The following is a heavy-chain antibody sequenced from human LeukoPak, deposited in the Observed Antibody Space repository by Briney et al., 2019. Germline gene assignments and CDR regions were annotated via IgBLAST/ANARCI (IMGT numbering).Heavy chain of an antibody. J-gene: IGHJ4*02. V-gene: IGHV3-23*01. D-gene: IGHD2-2*01. Sequence: GGSLRLSCAASGFTFSSYAMSWVRQAPGKGLEWVSSITGSGGRPYYADSVKGRFTISRDNSKNTLYLQMNSLRGEGTALYYCAKRYCSSSTCEAVPSSRFDYWGQGTPVTVSS. CDR2: ITGSGGRP. CDR1: GFTFSSYA. CDR3: AKRYCSSSTCEAVPSSRFDY.